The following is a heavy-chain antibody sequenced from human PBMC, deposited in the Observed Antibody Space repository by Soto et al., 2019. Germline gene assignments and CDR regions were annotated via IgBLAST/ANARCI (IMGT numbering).Heavy chain of an antibody. D-gene: IGHD1-1*01. CDR3: AREPPWNYDYYYMDV. Sequence: GGSLRLSCAASGFTFSSYAMHWVRQAPGKGLEYVSAISSNGGSTYYANSVKGRFTISRDNSKNTLYLQMGSLRAEDMAVYYCAREPPWNYDYYYMDVWGKGTTVTVSS. CDR2: ISSNGGST. J-gene: IGHJ6*03. V-gene: IGHV3-64*01. CDR1: GFTFSSYA.